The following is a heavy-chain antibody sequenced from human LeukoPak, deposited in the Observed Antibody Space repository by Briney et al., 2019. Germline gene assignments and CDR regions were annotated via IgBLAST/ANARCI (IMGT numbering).Heavy chain of an antibody. J-gene: IGHJ5*02. V-gene: IGHV4-39*01. Sequence: PGGSLRLSCAASGFTVSSNYMSWVRQAPGKGLEWIGSIYYSGSTYYNPSLKSRVTISVDTSKNQFSLKLSSVTAADTAVYYCARLGGGYSNWFDPWGQGTLVTVSS. CDR1: GFTVSSNY. CDR2: IYYSGST. CDR3: ARLGGGYSNWFDP. D-gene: IGHD2-15*01.